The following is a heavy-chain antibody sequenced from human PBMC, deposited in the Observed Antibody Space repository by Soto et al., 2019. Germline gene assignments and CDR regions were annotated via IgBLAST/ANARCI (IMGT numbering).Heavy chain of an antibody. V-gene: IGHV4-39*01. CDR1: GGSISSSSYY. CDR2: VYYGGST. CDR3: AGGDYYHSSGYYFYYYTMDV. Sequence: NPSGTLALTCTVSGGSISSSSYYWGGIRQPPGKGLEWIGNVYYGGSTYYNPSLKSRVTISVETSKSQFSLKLSSVTAADTAVYYCAGGDYYHSSGYYFYYYTMDVWGQGTTVTVSS. J-gene: IGHJ6*02. D-gene: IGHD3-22*01.